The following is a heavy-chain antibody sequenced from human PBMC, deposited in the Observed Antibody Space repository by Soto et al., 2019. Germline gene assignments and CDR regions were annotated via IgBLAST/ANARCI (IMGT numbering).Heavy chain of an antibody. CDR3: ARDVSKSAGVFDP. J-gene: IGHJ5*02. Sequence: QVQLVQSGAEVKKPGSSVKVSCQASGGTFSSYAISWVRQAPGQGLEWMGGIIPIFGTANYAQQFQRRVTITADESTSTAYMELSSLRAEDTAVYYCARDVSKSAGVFDPWGQGTLVTVSS. V-gene: IGHV1-69*12. CDR1: GGTFSSYA. D-gene: IGHD3-10*01. CDR2: IIPIFGTA.